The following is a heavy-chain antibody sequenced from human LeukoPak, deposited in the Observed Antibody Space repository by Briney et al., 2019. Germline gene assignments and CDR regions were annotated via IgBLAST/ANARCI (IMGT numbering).Heavy chain of an antibody. CDR1: GGTFSSYA. CDR2: IIPIFGIA. V-gene: IGHV1-69*04. D-gene: IGHD6-19*01. J-gene: IGHJ4*02. Sequence: SVKVSCKASGGTFSSYAISWVRQAPGQGLEWMGRIIPIFGIANYAQKFQGRVTITADKSTSTAYMELSSLRSEDTAVYYCARGGSSGGVDYWGQGTLVTVSS. CDR3: ARGGSSGGVDY.